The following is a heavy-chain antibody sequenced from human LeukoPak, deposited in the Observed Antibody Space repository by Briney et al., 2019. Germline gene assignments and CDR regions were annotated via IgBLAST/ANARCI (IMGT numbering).Heavy chain of an antibody. D-gene: IGHD1-26*01. CDR3: AKGSRIEGATHGVDY. J-gene: IGHJ4*02. V-gene: IGHV3-23*01. CDR1: GFTFSSYA. CDR2: ISGSGGST. Sequence: GGSLRLSCAASGFTFSSYAMSWVRQAPGKGLEWVSAISGSGGSTYYADSVKGRFTISRDNSKTTLYLQMNSLRAEDTAVYYCAKGSRIEGATHGVDYWGQGTLVTVSS.